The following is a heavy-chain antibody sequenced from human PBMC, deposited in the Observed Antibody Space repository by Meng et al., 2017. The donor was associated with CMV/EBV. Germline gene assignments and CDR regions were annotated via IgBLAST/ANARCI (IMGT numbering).Heavy chain of an antibody. D-gene: IGHD4-17*01. V-gene: IGHV3-30-3*01. Sequence: GESLKISCAASGFTFSSYAMHWVRQAPGKGPEWVAVISYDGSNKYYADSVKGRFTISRDNSKNTLYLQMNSLRAEDTAVYYCARVRTVTTPYYYYYYGMDVWGQGTTVTVSS. J-gene: IGHJ6*02. CDR2: ISYDGSNK. CDR3: ARVRTVTTPYYYYYYGMDV. CDR1: GFTFSSYA.